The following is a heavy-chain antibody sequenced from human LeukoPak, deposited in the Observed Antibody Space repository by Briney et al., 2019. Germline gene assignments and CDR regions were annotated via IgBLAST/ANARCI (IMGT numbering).Heavy chain of an antibody. V-gene: IGHV4-31*03. D-gene: IGHD3-9*01. J-gene: IGHJ4*02. CDR3: AREYCDILTGYYLFDS. Sequence: SQTLSLTCTVSGGSINSGVYYAGWIRQYPGRGLEWIGSIFYSGSTYYNPSLKSRFTISVVTSKNHFSLKLSSVTPADTAVYYCAREYCDILTGYYLFDSWGQGTLVTVSS. CDR1: GGSINSGVYY. CDR2: IFYSGST.